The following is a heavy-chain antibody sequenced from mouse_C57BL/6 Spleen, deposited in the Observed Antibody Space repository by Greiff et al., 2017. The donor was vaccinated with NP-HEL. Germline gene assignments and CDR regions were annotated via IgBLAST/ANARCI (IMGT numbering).Heavy chain of an antibody. CDR3: ARGGGYYSNYEGWFAY. J-gene: IGHJ3*01. D-gene: IGHD2-5*01. Sequence: QVQLKQSGPELVKPGASVKISCKASGYAFSSSWMNWVKQRPGKGLEWIGRIYPGDGDTNYNGKFKGKATLTADKSSSTAYMQLSRLTSEDSAVYFCARGGGYYSNYEGWFAYWGQGTLVTVSA. CDR2: IYPGDGDT. CDR1: GYAFSSSW. V-gene: IGHV1-82*01.